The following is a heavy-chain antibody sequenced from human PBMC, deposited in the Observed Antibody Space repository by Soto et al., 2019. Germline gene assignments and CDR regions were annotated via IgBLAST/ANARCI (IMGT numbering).Heavy chain of an antibody. CDR1: GFIFSTYT. Sequence: EVQLVESGGGLVQPGGSLRLSCAAYGFIFSTYTMNWVRQAPGKGLDWISYISSGSGTTHYADSVKGRFTVSRDNANGSLFLQMNSLRDEDTAVYYCARGSSLRFFDHWGQGILVTVSS. D-gene: IGHD3-16*01. J-gene: IGHJ4*02. CDR2: ISSGSGTT. V-gene: IGHV3-48*02. CDR3: ARGSSLRFFDH.